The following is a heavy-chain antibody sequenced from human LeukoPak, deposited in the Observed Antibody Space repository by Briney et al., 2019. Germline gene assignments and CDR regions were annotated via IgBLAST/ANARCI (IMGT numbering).Heavy chain of an antibody. D-gene: IGHD2-2*01. CDR2: ISAYNGNT. Sequence: ASVKVSCKASGYTFTSYGISWVRQAPGQGLEWMGWISAYNGNTNYAQKLQGRVTMTTDTSTSTAYMELRSLRSDDTAVYYCAREWGYCSSTSCHDNWFDPWGQGTLVTVSS. CDR3: AREWGYCSSTSCHDNWFDP. CDR1: GYTFTSYG. V-gene: IGHV1-18*01. J-gene: IGHJ5*02.